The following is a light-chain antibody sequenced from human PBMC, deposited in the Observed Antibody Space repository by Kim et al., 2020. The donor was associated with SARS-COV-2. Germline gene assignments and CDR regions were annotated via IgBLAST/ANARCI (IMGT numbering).Light chain of an antibody. V-gene: IGLV3-25*03. CDR3: QSADGSGTYV. Sequence: SPGQRARITCSDGTLPEKQTSWYQQKSGQAPILVIYKDNERPSGIPGRFSGSSSGTTVTLTISGVQAEDDADYYCQSADGSGTYVFGTGTKVTVL. CDR1: TLPEKQ. CDR2: KDN. J-gene: IGLJ1*01.